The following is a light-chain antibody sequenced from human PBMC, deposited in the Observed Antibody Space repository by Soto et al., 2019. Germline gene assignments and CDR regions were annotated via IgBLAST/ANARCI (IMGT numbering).Light chain of an antibody. V-gene: IGLV2-23*01. CDR1: SSDVGSYTL. CDR2: DGS. J-gene: IGLJ1*01. Sequence: QSALTQPASVSGSPGQSITISCTGTSSDVGSYTLVSWYQQLPGKAPKLIIYDGSMRPSGVSNRFSGSTSGNTASLTISGLQAEDEADYYCCSYAGGSTYVFGTGTKLTVL. CDR3: CSYAGGSTYV.